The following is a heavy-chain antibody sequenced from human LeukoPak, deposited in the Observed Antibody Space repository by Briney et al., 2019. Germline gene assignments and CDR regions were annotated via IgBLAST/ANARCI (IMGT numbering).Heavy chain of an antibody. D-gene: IGHD6-19*01. J-gene: IGHJ4*02. V-gene: IGHV3-30*18. CDR2: ISSVGGDK. Sequence: PGGSLRLSCAASGFTFSNYGMHWVRQAPGEGLEWVAIISSVGGDKYYADSVKGRFTISRDNSKNTQYLQMNSLRAEDTAVYYCAKDGPGFSGWADYWGQGTLVTVSS. CDR1: GFTFSNYG. CDR3: AKDGPGFSGWADY.